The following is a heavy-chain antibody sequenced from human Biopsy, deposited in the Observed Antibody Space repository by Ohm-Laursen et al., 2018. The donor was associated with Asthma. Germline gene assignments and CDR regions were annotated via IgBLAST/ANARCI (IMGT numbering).Heavy chain of an antibody. CDR2: VYYTGNT. V-gene: IGHV4-39*01. CDR1: GASVSTPNY. J-gene: IGHJ5*01. D-gene: IGHD3-10*01. CDR3: ARHWSGSGWHDIYNWFDP. Sequence: GTLSLTCSVSGASVSTPNYWAWIRQPPGKRLEWVGSVYYTGNTYYNQPLKSRLSLSVDTSRNQFSLRLRSVTAADTAVYFCARHWSGSGWHDIYNWFDPWGQGTQVTVSS.